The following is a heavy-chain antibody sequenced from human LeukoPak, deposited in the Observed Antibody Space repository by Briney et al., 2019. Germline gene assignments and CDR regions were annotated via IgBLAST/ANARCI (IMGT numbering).Heavy chain of an antibody. CDR3: AREARGVTTNAHDTFDI. CDR2: IYHSGSA. J-gene: IGHJ3*02. Sequence: SETLSLTCTVSGGSITSGDYHWSWIRQFPGKGLEWIGYIYHSGSAYYNPSLKSRLTMSVDTSTKQFSLKLNSLTAADTAVYFCAREARGVTTNAHDTFDIWGQGTMVTVSS. V-gene: IGHV4-31*03. D-gene: IGHD4-17*01. CDR1: GGSITSGDYH.